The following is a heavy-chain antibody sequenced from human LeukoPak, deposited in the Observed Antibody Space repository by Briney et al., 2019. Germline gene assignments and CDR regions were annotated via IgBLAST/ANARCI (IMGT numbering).Heavy chain of an antibody. Sequence: RQNPVNGLEWIGSIYHTGSTYYCPSLKARVTISVDTSKNQFSLKLTSVTAADTAVYYCARVQPVQTVAAFDYWGQGTLVTVSS. CDR3: ARVQPVQTVAAFDY. J-gene: IGHJ4*02. D-gene: IGHD6-19*01. V-gene: IGHV4-38-2*02. CDR2: IYHTGST.